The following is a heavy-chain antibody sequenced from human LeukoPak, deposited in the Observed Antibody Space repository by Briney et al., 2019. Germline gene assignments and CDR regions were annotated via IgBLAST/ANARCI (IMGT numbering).Heavy chain of an antibody. CDR3: AKVALAPDSSGLDY. V-gene: IGHV3-33*06. D-gene: IGHD3-22*01. Sequence: GGSLRLSCAASGFTFSSYSMHWVRQAPGKGLEWVAVIWYDGSNKYYADSVKGRFTISRDNSKNTLYLQMNSLRAEDTAVYYCAKVALAPDSSGLDYWGQGTLVTVSS. J-gene: IGHJ4*02. CDR1: GFTFSSYS. CDR2: IWYDGSNK.